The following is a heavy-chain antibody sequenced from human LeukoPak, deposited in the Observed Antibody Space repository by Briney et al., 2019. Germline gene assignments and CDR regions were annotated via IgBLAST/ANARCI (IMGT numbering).Heavy chain of an antibody. Sequence: GGSLRLSCAASGFSFSSYGMHWVRQAPGKGLEWVAVISYDGSNKYFADSVKGRFTISRDNSKNTLYLQMNSLRAEDTAVYYCAKDSGIAVAGTLRAFDIWGQGTMVTVSS. CDR2: ISYDGSNK. D-gene: IGHD6-19*01. V-gene: IGHV3-30*18. CDR1: GFSFSSYG. CDR3: AKDSGIAVAGTLRAFDI. J-gene: IGHJ3*02.